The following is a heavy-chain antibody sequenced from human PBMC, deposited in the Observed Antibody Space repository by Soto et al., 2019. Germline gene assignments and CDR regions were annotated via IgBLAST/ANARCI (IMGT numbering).Heavy chain of an antibody. D-gene: IGHD1-7*01. CDR2: IFPGDSDT. V-gene: IGHV5-51*01. Sequence: GQSPKISFQGSGCSCCAYWIRGVRQMPGKGLEWLGSIFPGDSDTRYRPSFQGQVTISVDTSSNTAYLQWSSRTASDTAIHLCAIGGIIGTPPDYWGQRTQVTV. J-gene: IGHJ4*02. CDR3: AIGGIIGTPPDY. CDR1: GCSCCAYW.